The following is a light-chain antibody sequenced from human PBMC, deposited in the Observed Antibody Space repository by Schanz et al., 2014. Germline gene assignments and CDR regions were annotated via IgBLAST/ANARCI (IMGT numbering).Light chain of an antibody. CDR1: SSDVGSYNR. J-gene: IGLJ3*02. CDR3: SSYTSSSPWV. V-gene: IGLV2-18*02. CDR2: EVS. Sequence: QSVLTQPASVSGSPGQSITISCTGTSSDVGSYNRVSWYQQPPGTAPKLMIYEVSNRPSGVPDRFSGSKSGNTASLTISGLQAEDEADYYCSSYTSSSPWVFGGGTKLTVL.